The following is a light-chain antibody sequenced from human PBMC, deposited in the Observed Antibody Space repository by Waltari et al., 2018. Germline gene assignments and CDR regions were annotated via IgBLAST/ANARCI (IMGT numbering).Light chain of an antibody. CDR3: SSYTSGNTWV. Sequence: QSVLTQPASVSGSSGQSLTISCPGTSSDVGAYNYVSWYQQHPGKAPNIVIYDFRKRPSGVSDSCSGSKSGNTASLTISGLQAEEEADYYCSSYTSGNTWVFGGGTKLTVL. V-gene: IGLV2-14*03. CDR2: DFR. CDR1: SSDVGAYNY. J-gene: IGLJ3*02.